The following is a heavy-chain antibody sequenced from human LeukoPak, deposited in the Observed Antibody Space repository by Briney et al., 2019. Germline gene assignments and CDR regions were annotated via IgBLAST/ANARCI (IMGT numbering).Heavy chain of an antibody. CDR3: ARERGGIDAFDI. CDR2: ISSSSSYI. V-gene: IGHV3-21*01. Sequence: PGGSLRLSCAASGFTFSTYSMNWVRQAPGKGLGWVSSISSSSSYIYYADSVKGRFTISRDNAKNSLYLQMNSMRAEDTAVYYCARERGGIDAFDIWGQGTMVTVSS. J-gene: IGHJ3*02. CDR1: GFTFSTYS. D-gene: IGHD2-15*01.